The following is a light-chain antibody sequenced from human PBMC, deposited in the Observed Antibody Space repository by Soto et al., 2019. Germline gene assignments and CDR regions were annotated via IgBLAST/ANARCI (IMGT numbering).Light chain of an antibody. CDR3: QQSYSSPPT. CDR2: AAS. CDR1: QSISSY. J-gene: IGKJ1*01. V-gene: IGKV1-39*01. Sequence: PASLCASVGYRVTITCRASQSISSYLNWYQQKPGKAPKVLIYAASNLQSGVPSRFSGSGSGTDFTLTISSLQPEDFATYFCQQSYSSPPTFGQGTKVDI.